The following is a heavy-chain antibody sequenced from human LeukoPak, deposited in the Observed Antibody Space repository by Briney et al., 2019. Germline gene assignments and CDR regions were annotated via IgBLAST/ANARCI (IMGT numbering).Heavy chain of an antibody. CDR1: GGSISSYY. V-gene: IGHV4-59*01. D-gene: IGHD3-16*01. J-gene: IGHJ6*03. CDR2: IYYSGST. CDR3: ARAQYGGGYYYYYMDV. Sequence: PSETLSLTCTVSGGSISSYYWSWIRQPPGKGLEWIGYIYYSGSTNYNPSLKSRVTISVDTSKNQFSLKLGSVTAADTAVYYCARAQYGGGYYYYYMDVWGKGTTVSVSS.